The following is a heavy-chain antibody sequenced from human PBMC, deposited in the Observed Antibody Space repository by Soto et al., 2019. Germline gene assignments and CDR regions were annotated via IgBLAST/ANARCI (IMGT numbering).Heavy chain of an antibody. J-gene: IGHJ5*02. V-gene: IGHV1-18*01. D-gene: IGHD2-2*01. CDR1: GGTFSSYA. CDR3: ARDCISTSCYAGNNWFDP. CDR2: ISAYNGNT. Sequence: ASVKVSCKASGGTFSSYAISWVRQAPGQGLEWMGWISAYNGNTNYAQKLQGRVTMTTDTSTSTAYMELRSLRSDDTAVYYCARDCISTSCYAGNNWFDPWGQGTLVTVSS.